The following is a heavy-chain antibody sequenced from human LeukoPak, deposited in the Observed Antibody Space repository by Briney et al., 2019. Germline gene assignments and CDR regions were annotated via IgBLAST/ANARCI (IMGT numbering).Heavy chain of an antibody. CDR3: ARVSGNY. CDR2: ISGSGDNT. D-gene: IGHD3-10*01. CDR1: GFTFSSYT. Sequence: PGGSLRLSCAASGFTFSSYTMNWVRQAPGKGLEWVSGISGSGDNTYYADSVKGRFTISRDNSKNTLYLQMNSLRAGDTAVYYCARVSGNYWGQGTLVTVSS. V-gene: IGHV3-23*01. J-gene: IGHJ4*02.